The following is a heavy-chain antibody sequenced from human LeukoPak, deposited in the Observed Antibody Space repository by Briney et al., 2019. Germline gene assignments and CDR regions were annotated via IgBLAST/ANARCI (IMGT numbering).Heavy chain of an antibody. J-gene: IGHJ6*02. V-gene: IGHV1-18*01. D-gene: IGHD3-3*01. Sequence: GASVKVSCKASGYTFTSYGISWVRQAPGQGLEWMGWISAYNGNTNYAQKLQGRVTMTTDTSTSTAYMELRSLRSDDTAVYYCARDLSGPNYDFWSGPRYYYGMDVWGQGTTVTVSS. CDR3: ARDLSGPNYDFWSGPRYYYGMDV. CDR1: GYTFTSYG. CDR2: ISAYNGNT.